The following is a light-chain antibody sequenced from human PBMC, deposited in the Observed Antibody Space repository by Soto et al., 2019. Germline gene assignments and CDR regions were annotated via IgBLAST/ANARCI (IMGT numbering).Light chain of an antibody. CDR3: QQYNNWPLT. J-gene: IGKJ4*01. CDR1: QSVNTN. CDR2: GAS. Sequence: EIVMTQSPATLSVSPRERATLSCRASQSVNTNLAWYQHKPCQAPRLLIYGASARANGIPARFSGSGSGTEFTLTISSLQSEDFAVYYCQQYNNWPLTIGGGTKVEIK. V-gene: IGKV3-15*01.